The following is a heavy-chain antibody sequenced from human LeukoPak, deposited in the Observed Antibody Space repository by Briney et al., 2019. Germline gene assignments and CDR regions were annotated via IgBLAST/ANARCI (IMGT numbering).Heavy chain of an antibody. J-gene: IGHJ5*02. CDR2: INPSGGST. V-gene: IGHV1-46*01. D-gene: IGHD3-10*01. CDR1: GYTFTSYY. Sequence: GASVKVSCKASGYTFTSYYMHWVRQAPGQGLEWMGIINPSGGSTSYAQKFQGRVTITRNTSISTAYMELSSLRSEDTAVYYCARGVADYGSGSYYENWFDPWGQGTLVTVSS. CDR3: ARGVADYGSGSYYENWFDP.